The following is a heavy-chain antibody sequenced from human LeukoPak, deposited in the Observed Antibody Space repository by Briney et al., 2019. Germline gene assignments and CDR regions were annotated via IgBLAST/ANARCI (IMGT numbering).Heavy chain of an antibody. D-gene: IGHD2-8*01. CDR2: VSDGGSDT. CDR3: VKRPSESCTSGGCYFDS. J-gene: IGHJ4*02. CDR1: GFTFSTYA. Sequence: GGSLRLSCAAPGFTFSTYAMAWVRQAPGKGLEWVSSVSDGGSDTYYADSVKGRFTISRDNSRNTLFLQMHSLRAEDTAAYYCVKRPSESCTSGGCYFDSWGQGTLVTVSS. V-gene: IGHV3-23*01.